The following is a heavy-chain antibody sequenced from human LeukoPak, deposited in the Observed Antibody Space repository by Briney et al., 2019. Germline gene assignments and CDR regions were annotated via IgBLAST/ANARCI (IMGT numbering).Heavy chain of an antibody. CDR1: GYTLTSYD. Sequence: GASVKVSCKASGYTLTSYDINWVRQATGLGLEWMGWMNPNSGNTGYAQKFQGRVTMTRNTSISTAYMELSSLRSEDTAVYYCASSSPNDFWSGYYTGWFDHWGQGTLVTVSS. D-gene: IGHD3-3*01. V-gene: IGHV1-8*01. CDR2: MNPNSGNT. J-gene: IGHJ5*02. CDR3: ASSSPNDFWSGYYTGWFDH.